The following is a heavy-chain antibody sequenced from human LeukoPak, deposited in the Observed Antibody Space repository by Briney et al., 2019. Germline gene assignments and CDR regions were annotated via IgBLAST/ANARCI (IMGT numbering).Heavy chain of an antibody. J-gene: IGHJ4*02. CDR1: GYTFTGYY. V-gene: IGHV1-2*02. CDR2: INPNSGGT. D-gene: IGHD6-19*01. CDR3: ARDRDLAVTGSLYYFDS. Sequence: ASVKVSCKASGYTFTGYYMNWVRQAPGQGLEWMGWINPNSGGTNYAQKFQGRVTMTRDTSISTVYMELSRLISDDTAVFYCARDRDLAVTGSLYYFDSWGQGTLVTVSS.